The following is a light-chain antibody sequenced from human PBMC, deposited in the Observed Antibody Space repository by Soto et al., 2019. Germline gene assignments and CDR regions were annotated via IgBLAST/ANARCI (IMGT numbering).Light chain of an antibody. J-gene: IGKJ1*01. V-gene: IGKV1-27*01. CDR1: QGINNY. CDR2: SAS. Sequence: DIRMTQSPSSLSASVGDSVTITCRASQGINNYLACYQQKPGKVPVLLIYSASTLKPGIPSRFSGSGTGTDFTLTISSLQPEDFATYYCQKYDSAPRTFGQGTKVDIK. CDR3: QKYDSAPRT.